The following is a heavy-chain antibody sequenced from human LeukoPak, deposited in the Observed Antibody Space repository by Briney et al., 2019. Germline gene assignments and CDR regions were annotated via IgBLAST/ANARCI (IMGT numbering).Heavy chain of an antibody. J-gene: IGHJ3*02. V-gene: IGHV5-51*01. CDR2: FYSDDSDS. Sequence: PGESLKISCQGSGYTFTRNWLAWVRQMPGKGLEWMGIFYSDDSDSRYSPSFQGQVTFSGDNSINTAYLQWRSLKASDTAMYYCARLCSGGSCYGGFDIWGQGTMVTVSS. D-gene: IGHD2-15*01. CDR1: GYTFTRNW. CDR3: ARLCSGGSCYGGFDI.